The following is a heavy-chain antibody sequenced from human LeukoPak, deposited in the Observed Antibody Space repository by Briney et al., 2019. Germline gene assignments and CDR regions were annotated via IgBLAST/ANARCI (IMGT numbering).Heavy chain of an antibody. V-gene: IGHV3-30*02. CDR2: TRYDGSNK. CDR1: GFTFSSYG. CDR3: AKDLRRIVGATKGMDV. J-gene: IGHJ6*03. D-gene: IGHD1-26*01. Sequence: GGSLRLSCAASGFTFSSYGMHWVRQAPGKGLEWVAFTRYDGSNKYYADSVKGRFTMSRDNSKNTLYLQMNSLRAEDTAVYYCAKDLRRIVGATKGMDVWGKGTTVTVSS.